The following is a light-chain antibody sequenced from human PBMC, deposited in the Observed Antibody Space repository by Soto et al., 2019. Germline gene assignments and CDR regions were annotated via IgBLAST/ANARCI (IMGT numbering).Light chain of an antibody. CDR3: QHYGNSRT. V-gene: IGKV3-20*01. Sequence: EIVVTQSPGTLSLSPGERATLSCRASQSVSSYLAWYQQKPGQSPRLLIYGASSRATGIPYRFSGSGSGTDFTLTISRLEPEDFAVYYCQHYGNSRTFGQGTKVAIK. CDR1: QSVSSY. J-gene: IGKJ1*01. CDR2: GAS.